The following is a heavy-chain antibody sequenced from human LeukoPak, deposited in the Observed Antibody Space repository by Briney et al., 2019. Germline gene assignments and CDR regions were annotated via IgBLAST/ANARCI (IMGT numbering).Heavy chain of an antibody. Sequence: PGGSLRLSCAASGFTFSSYAMHWVRQAPGKGLEGVAVISYDGSNKYYADSVKSRFTISRDNYKNTLYLQMNSLRAEDTAVYFCARVLGLYYGYVWGSWPHDYWGQGTLVTVSS. CDR2: ISYDGSNK. CDR1: GFTFSSYA. J-gene: IGHJ4*02. CDR3: ARVLGLYYGYVWGSWPHDY. V-gene: IGHV3-30-3*01. D-gene: IGHD3-16*01.